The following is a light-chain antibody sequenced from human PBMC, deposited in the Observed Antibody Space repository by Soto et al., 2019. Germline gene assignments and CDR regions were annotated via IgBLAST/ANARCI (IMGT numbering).Light chain of an antibody. Sequence: QSVLTQPASVSGSPGQSITISCTGTSSDVGGYNYVSWYQQHPGKAPKLMIYEVSNRPSGVSNRSSGSKSGNTASLTISGLQAEEEADYYCSSYTSSSTPYVFGTGTKVTVL. J-gene: IGLJ1*01. CDR2: EVS. CDR3: SSYTSSSTPYV. CDR1: SSDVGGYNY. V-gene: IGLV2-14*01.